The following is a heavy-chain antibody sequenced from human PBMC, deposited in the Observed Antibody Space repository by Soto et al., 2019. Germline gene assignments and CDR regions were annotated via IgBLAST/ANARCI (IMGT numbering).Heavy chain of an antibody. D-gene: IGHD3-10*01. CDR2: INHSGGST. J-gene: IGHJ5*02. CDR3: ARGESAQMQNIKLWFGGEWFDP. CDR1: GYTFTSYY. Sequence: ASGKVSYKASGYTFTSYYMHWVRQAPGQGLEGMGIINHSGGSTSYAQKFQGRVTMTRDTSTSTVYMELSSLRSEDTAVYYCARGESAQMQNIKLWFGGEWFDPWGQGPLVTVSS. V-gene: IGHV1-46*03.